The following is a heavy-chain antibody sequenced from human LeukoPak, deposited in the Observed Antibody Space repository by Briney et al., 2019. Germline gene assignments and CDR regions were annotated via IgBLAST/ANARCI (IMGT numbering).Heavy chain of an antibody. D-gene: IGHD2-15*01. CDR2: IYHTGTT. J-gene: IGHJ5*02. CDR3: ARQQCNGGSCYSRAIWFDP. V-gene: IGHV4-39*01. CDR1: GGSISDTSYY. Sequence: SETLSLTCNVSGGSISDTSYYWGWIRQPPGKGLDWIGSIYHTGTTYYSPSLQSRVTISVHTSKNHFSLELSSVTAADTAVYYCARQQCNGGSCYSRAIWFDPWGQGTLVTASS.